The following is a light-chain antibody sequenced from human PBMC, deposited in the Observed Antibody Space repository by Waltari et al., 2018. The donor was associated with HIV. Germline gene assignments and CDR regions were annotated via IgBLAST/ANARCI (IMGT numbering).Light chain of an antibody. CDR2: DAS. Sequence: EILLTQSPPTVSSSPGERATLSCKTSQSVTTSFAWYQQRPGQAPRLLIYDASKRAAGIPARFSGSGSGTDFTLTITNLEPDDFAVYYCQQRSYWPLTFGGGTKV. CDR1: QSVTTS. V-gene: IGKV3-11*01. J-gene: IGKJ4*01. CDR3: QQRSYWPLT.